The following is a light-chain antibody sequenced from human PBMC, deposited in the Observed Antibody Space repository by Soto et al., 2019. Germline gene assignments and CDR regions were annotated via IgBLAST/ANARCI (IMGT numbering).Light chain of an antibody. J-gene: IGKJ2*01. CDR2: GAS. CDR3: QQYGMLYA. V-gene: IGKV3-20*01. CDR1: QSVSSSH. Sequence: EIVLTQSPGTLSLSPGERATLSCRASQSVSSSHLAWYQQKPGQAPRLLIYGASSRASGVADRFSGSGSGTDFTLTISRLETDDFAVYYCQQYGMLYAFGQGTKLEIK.